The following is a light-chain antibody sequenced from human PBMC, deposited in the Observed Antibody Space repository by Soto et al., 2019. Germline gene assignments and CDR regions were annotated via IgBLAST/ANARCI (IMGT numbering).Light chain of an antibody. CDR3: QQRNNWPPVYT. J-gene: IGKJ2*01. CDR2: DAS. CDR1: RSVRSY. V-gene: IGKV3-11*01. Sequence: EIVLTQSPATLSLSPGERATLSCRASRSVRSYLAWYQQKPGQAPRLLIYDASNRAAGIPARFSGSGSETDFTLTISNLEPEDFAVYYCQQRNNWPPVYTFGQGTKLELK.